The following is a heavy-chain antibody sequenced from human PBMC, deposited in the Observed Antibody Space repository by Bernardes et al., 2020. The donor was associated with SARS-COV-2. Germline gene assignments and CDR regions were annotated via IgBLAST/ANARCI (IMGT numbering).Heavy chain of an antibody. CDR1: GYSFTSHW. CDR2: IYPDDSET. V-gene: IGHV5-51*01. CDR3: ATHSDSSERGAFDL. J-gene: IGHJ3*01. D-gene: IGHD6-6*01. Sequence: GASLKISCHDSGYSFTSHWIAWVRQIPGKGLEWMGMIYPDDSETRFSPSFQGRVTISADKSINTAYLQWTSLKASDTAMYYCATHSDSSERGAFDLWGQGTLVTVSS.